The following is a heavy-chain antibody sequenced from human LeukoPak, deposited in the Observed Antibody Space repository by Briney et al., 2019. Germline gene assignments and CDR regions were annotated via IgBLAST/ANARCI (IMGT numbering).Heavy chain of an antibody. CDR2: IYYSGST. CDR1: GGSISSYY. Sequence: SETLFLTCTVSGGSISSYYWSWIRQPPGKGLEWIGYIYYSGSTNYNPSLKSRVTISVDTSKNQFSLKLSSVTAADTAVYYCARGGSSSWYSGHYYYGMDVWGQGTTVTVSS. CDR3: ARGGSSSWYSGHYYYGMDV. J-gene: IGHJ6*02. V-gene: IGHV4-59*01. D-gene: IGHD6-13*01.